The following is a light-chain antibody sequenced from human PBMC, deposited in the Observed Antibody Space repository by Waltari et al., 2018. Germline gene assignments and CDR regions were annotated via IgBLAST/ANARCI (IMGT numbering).Light chain of an antibody. V-gene: IGKV1-5*03. J-gene: IGKJ2*03. CDR3: QQYDSYSYS. CDR1: QSISSW. Sequence: TQSPSTLSASVGARVTITCRASQSISSWLAWFQQKPGKAPKLLIYKASNLESGVPSRFSGSGSGTEFTLTISSLQPDDFATYYCQQYDSYSYSFGQGTKLEIK. CDR2: KAS.